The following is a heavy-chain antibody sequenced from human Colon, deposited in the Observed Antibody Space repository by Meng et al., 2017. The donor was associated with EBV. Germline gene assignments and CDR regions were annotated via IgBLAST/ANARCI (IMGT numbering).Heavy chain of an antibody. CDR2: IYRGGGT. Sequence: QVELQESGPGLVEPSGTLSLTCAVSGGSNSTSDWWSWVRQPPGKGLEWIGEIYRGGGTNYNPSFKSRVTISVDTSNNHFSLKLSYVTAADTAVYYCARVRVIPAAVGFDYWGQGTLVPSPQ. J-gene: IGHJ4*02. D-gene: IGHD2-2*01. CDR1: GGSNSTSDW. CDR3: ARVRVIPAAVGFDY. V-gene: IGHV4-4*02.